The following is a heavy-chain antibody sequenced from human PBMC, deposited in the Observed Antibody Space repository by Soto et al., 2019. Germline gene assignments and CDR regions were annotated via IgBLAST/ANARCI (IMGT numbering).Heavy chain of an antibody. CDR2: ISYDGSNK. V-gene: IGHV3-30-3*01. J-gene: IGHJ6*02. CDR1: GFTFSSYA. Sequence: QVQLVESGGGVVQPGRSLRLSCAASGFTFSSYAMHWVRQAPGKGLEWVAVISYDGSNKYYADSVKGRFTISRDNSKNTLYLQMNSRRAEDTAVYYCARDYAWFGEPMGAFRGMDVWGQGTTVTVSS. D-gene: IGHD3-10*01. CDR3: ARDYAWFGEPMGAFRGMDV.